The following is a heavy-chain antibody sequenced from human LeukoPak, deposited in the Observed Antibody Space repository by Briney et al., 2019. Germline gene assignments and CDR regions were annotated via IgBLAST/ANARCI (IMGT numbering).Heavy chain of an antibody. J-gene: IGHJ4*02. CDR1: GYTFTSYD. CDR2: INTNSRNP. Sequence: GASVKVSCKASGYTFTSYDINWVRQAPGQGLEWMGWINTNSRNPTYAQGFTGRFVFSLDTSINTAYLQINSLRPEDTAVYYCARGGSMGVVWGQGTLVTVSS. D-gene: IGHD2-15*01. V-gene: IGHV7-4-1*02. CDR3: ARGGSMGVV.